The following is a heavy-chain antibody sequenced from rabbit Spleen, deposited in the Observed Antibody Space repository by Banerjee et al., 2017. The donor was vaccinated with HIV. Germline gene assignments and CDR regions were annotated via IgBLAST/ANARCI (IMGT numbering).Heavy chain of an antibody. CDR1: GFDFSISYY. Sequence: QEQLVESGGGLVQPEGSLTLTCKAAGFDFSISYYMCWVRQAPGKGPEWIACIYNGDGSTYYASGVRGRGTITKTTSTTVTLQMTSLTAADTATYFCARRNYSISGNDYGMDRWGQGTLVTVS. D-gene: IGHD7-1*01. CDR3: ARRNYSISGNDYGMDR. CDR2: IYNGDGST. V-gene: IGHV1S47*01. J-gene: IGHJ6*01.